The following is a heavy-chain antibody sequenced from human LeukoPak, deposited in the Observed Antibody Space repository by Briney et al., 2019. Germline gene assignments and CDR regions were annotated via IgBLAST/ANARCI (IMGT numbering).Heavy chain of an antibody. CDR2: INPNSGGT. Sequence: ASVKVSCKASGYTFTGYYMHWVRQAPGQGLEWMGWINPNSGGTNYAQKFQGRVTMTRDTSISTAYMELSRLRSDDTAVYYCARVLSIVVVPAAMGAFDIWGQGTMATVSS. D-gene: IGHD2-2*01. J-gene: IGHJ3*02. CDR3: ARVLSIVVVPAAMGAFDI. CDR1: GYTFTGYY. V-gene: IGHV1-2*02.